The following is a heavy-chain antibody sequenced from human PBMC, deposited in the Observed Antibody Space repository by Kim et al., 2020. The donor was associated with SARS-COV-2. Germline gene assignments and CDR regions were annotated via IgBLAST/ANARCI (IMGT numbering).Heavy chain of an antibody. Sequence: GGSLRLSCAASGFTLNNNAMSWVRQPLGRGLEWVSTIRAGAETTYYANSVNGRFTISRDSSTHTLYLQLDSLRADDTAIYYCAKDRGGSGWPVFDYWG. CDR3: AKDRGGSGWPVFDY. J-gene: IGHJ4*01. V-gene: IGHV3-23*01. D-gene: IGHD6-19*01. CDR2: IRAGAETT. CDR1: GFTLNNNA.